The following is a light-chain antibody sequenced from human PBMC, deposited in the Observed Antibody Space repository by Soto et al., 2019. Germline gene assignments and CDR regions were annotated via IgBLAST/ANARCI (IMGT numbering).Light chain of an antibody. CDR2: GAS. CDR3: QHYGSSPPMYS. CDR1: QSVTNNY. J-gene: IGKJ2*03. Sequence: EIVLPHSAGTLSVSPGERVTLSCRASQSVTNNYLVWYQQKPGQAPRLLIYGASIRATGIPERFTGSGSGTDLTLTISRLELADFAVYYCQHYGSSPPMYSFGQGTKLEIK. V-gene: IGKV3-20*01.